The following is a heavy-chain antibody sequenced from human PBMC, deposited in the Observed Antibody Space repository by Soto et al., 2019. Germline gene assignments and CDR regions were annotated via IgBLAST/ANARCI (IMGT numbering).Heavy chain of an antibody. D-gene: IGHD1-7*01. CDR2: ISSSGGST. J-gene: IGHJ4*02. Sequence: EVQLLESGGGLVQPGGSLRVSCAASGFTFSSYAMSWVHQAPGKGLEWVSAISSSGGSTNYADSVKGRFTISRDNSKNTLYLQMNSLRGEDTAVYYCAKRPTTYYFDYWGQGTLVTVSS. V-gene: IGHV3-23*01. CDR3: AKRPTTYYFDY. CDR1: GFTFSSYA.